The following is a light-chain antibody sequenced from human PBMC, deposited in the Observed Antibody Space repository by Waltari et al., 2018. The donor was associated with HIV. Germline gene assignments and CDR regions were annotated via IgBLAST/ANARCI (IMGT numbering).Light chain of an antibody. V-gene: IGKV1-39*01. CDR1: QTISSY. Sequence: DIQMTQSPSSLSASVGDRVTITCRASQTISSYLNWYQQKPGKDPELLIYAASNLQSGVPSRFSGSGSGTDFTLTISSLHPEDFATYYCQQSYSTPYTFGQGTKLEIK. CDR2: AAS. CDR3: QQSYSTPYT. J-gene: IGKJ2*01.